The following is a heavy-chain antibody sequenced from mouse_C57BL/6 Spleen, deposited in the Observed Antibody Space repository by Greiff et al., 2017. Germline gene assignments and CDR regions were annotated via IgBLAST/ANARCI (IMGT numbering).Heavy chain of an antibody. CDR3: TRRYGGAMDY. J-gene: IGHJ4*01. CDR2: IDPSDSYT. CDR1: GYTFTSYG. Sequence: QVQLKQPGAELVRPGTSVKLSCKASGYTFTSYGMHWVKQRPGQGLEWIGVIDPSDSYTNYNQKFKGKATLTVDTSSSTAYMQLSSLTSEDSAVYYCTRRYGGAMDYWGQGTSVTVSS. D-gene: IGHD1-1*01. V-gene: IGHV1-59*01.